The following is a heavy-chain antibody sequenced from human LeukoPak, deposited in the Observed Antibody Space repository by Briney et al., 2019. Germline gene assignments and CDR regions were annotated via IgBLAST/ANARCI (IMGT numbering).Heavy chain of an antibody. Sequence: SETLSLTCTVSGGSISSYYWSWIRQPPGKGLERIGYIYYSGSTDYNPSVKSRVTISVDTSKNQFSPKLSSVTAADTAVYYCARDGYGSGTSHDYYYYYYMDVWGKGTTVTVSS. V-gene: IGHV4-59*01. CDR2: IYYSGST. CDR1: GGSISSYY. D-gene: IGHD3-10*01. J-gene: IGHJ6*03. CDR3: ARDGYGSGTSHDYYYYYYMDV.